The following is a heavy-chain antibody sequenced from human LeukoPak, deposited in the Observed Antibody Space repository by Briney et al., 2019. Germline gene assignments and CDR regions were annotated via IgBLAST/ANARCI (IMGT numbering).Heavy chain of an antibody. V-gene: IGHV1-18*01. CDR1: GYTSTNFG. Sequence: ASVKASSKASGYTSTNFGVSWGPQTPGQGLEWMGWISTSSGNTDYATKFQARVTMTTDTSSTTAYMEVRSLRSDDAAVYYCARDLVFGGSYRFDHWGQGTLVTVSS. J-gene: IGHJ5*02. CDR3: ARDLVFGGSYRFDH. D-gene: IGHD1-26*01. CDR2: ISTSSGNT.